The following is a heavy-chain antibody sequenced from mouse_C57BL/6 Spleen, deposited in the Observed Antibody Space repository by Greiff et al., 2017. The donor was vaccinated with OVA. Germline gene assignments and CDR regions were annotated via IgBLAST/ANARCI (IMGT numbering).Heavy chain of an antibody. CDR3: ARSPYSNAWFAY. Sequence: VQLKESGPELVKPGASVKISCKASGYTFTDYYINWVKQRPGQGLEWIGWIFPGSGSTYYNEKFKGKATLTVDKSSSTAYMLLSSLTSEDSAVYFCARSPYSNAWFAYWGQGTLVTVSA. CDR2: IFPGSGST. D-gene: IGHD2-5*01. V-gene: IGHV1-75*01. CDR1: GYTFTDYY. J-gene: IGHJ3*01.